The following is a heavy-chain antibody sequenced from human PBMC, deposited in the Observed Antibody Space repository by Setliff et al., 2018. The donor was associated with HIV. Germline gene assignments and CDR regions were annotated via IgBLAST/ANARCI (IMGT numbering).Heavy chain of an antibody. Sequence: ASVKVSCKASGYTFSGYYIHWVRQAPGQGLEWMGWMNPATGDTTSAQKFQGRVIMTRDTSINTAYMELRSLRSGDTAVYYCARVPGRNYFDYWGQGTLVTVSS. CDR3: ARVPGRNYFDY. CDR1: GYTFSGYY. CDR2: MNPATGDT. J-gene: IGHJ4*02. V-gene: IGHV1-2*02.